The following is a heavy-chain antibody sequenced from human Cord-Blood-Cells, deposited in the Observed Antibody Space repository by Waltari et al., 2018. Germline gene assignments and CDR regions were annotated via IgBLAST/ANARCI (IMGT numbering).Heavy chain of an antibody. Sequence: QVTLRESGPALVKPTQTLTLYCTFSGFSLSTSVMCVSWIRQPPGKALEWLALIDWDDDKYYSTSLKTRLTISKDTSKNQVVLTMTNMDPVDTATYYCARTGPEYSSSWYFDYWGQGTLVTVSS. CDR3: ARTGPEYSSSWYFDY. J-gene: IGHJ4*02. CDR2: IDWDDDK. V-gene: IGHV2-70*01. D-gene: IGHD6-13*01. CDR1: GFSLSTSVMC.